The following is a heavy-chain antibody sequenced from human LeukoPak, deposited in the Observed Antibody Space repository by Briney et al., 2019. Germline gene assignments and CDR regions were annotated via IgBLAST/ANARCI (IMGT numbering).Heavy chain of an antibody. V-gene: IGHV3-23*01. J-gene: IGHJ4*02. D-gene: IGHD2-15*01. CDR1: GFTFNSYA. Sequence: GGSLRLSCTASGFTFNSYAMSWVRQAPGKGLEWVSAISGSGGSTYYADSVKGRFTISRDNSKNTLYLQMNSLRAEDTAVYYCAKDLFDIVVVVAATSYFDYWGQGTLVTVSS. CDR2: ISGSGGST. CDR3: AKDLFDIVVVVAATSYFDY.